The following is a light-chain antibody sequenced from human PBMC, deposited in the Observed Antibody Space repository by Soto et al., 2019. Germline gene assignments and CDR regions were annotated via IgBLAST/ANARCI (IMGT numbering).Light chain of an antibody. CDR3: SSYTSSSTPVV. CDR2: DVS. CDR1: SSDVGGYNY. Sequence: QSVLTQPASVSGSPGQSITISCTGTSSDVGGYNYVSWYQQHPGKAPKLIIYDVSNRPSGVSNRFSGSKSGSTAALTISGLQAEDEADYYCSSYTSSSTPVVFGGGTQLTVL. J-gene: IGLJ2*01. V-gene: IGLV2-14*03.